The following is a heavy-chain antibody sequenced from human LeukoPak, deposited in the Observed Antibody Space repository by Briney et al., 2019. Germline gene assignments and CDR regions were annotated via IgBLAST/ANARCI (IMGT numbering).Heavy chain of an antibody. CDR2: MYPGESDT. J-gene: IGHJ3*01. D-gene: IGHD2-21*02. CDR3: ARHPSMSLYCGPDCDDGFDF. Sequence: GESLKISCHASGYSFTSYWIGWVRQRPGKGLEWVGVMYPGESDTRYSPSFQGQVTISADKSTKTAYLQWSSLKASDTAMYYCARHPSMSLYCGPDCDDGFDFWGQGTMVTVS. CDR1: GYSFTSYW. V-gene: IGHV5-51*01.